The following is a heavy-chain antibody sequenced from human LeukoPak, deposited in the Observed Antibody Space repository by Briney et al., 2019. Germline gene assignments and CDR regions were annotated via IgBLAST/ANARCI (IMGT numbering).Heavy chain of an antibody. CDR3: ARESESSGWYDY. J-gene: IGHJ4*02. CDR1: GFTFSSYA. V-gene: IGHV3-23*01. Sequence: PGGSLRLSCAASGFTFSSYAMSWVRQAPGKGLEWVSAISGSGGSTYYADSVKGRFTISRDNSKNSLYLQMNSLRSDDTALYYCARESESSGWYDYWGQGTLVTVSS. CDR2: ISGSGGST. D-gene: IGHD6-19*01.